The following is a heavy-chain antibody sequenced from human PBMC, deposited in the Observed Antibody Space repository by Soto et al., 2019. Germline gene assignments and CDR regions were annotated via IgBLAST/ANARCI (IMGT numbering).Heavy chain of an antibody. CDR3: AKAPRNGIAAAGTRIDY. CDR2: ISGSGGST. D-gene: IGHD6-13*01. Sequence: GGSLRLSCAASGFTFSSYAMSWVRQAPGKGLEWVSAISGSGGSTYYADSVKGRFTISRDNSKNTLYLQMNSLRAEDTAVYYCAKAPRNGIAAAGTRIDYWGQGTLVTVSS. V-gene: IGHV3-23*01. J-gene: IGHJ4*02. CDR1: GFTFSSYA.